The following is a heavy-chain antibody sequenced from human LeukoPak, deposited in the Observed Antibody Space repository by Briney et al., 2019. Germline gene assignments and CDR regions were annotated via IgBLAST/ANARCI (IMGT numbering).Heavy chain of an antibody. CDR3: ARLTPVLRFLEWPFDY. D-gene: IGHD3-3*01. Sequence: PGGSLRLSCAASGFTFSSYAMSWVRQPPGKGLEWIGEINHSGSTNYNPSLKSRVTISVDTSKNQFSLKLSSVTAADTAVYYCARLTPVLRFLEWPFDYWGQGTLVTVSS. V-gene: IGHV4-34*01. CDR1: GFTFSSYA. J-gene: IGHJ4*02. CDR2: INHSGST.